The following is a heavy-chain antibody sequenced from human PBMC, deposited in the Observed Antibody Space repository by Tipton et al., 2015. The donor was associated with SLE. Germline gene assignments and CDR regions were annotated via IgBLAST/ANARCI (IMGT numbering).Heavy chain of an antibody. Sequence: TLSLTCTVSGGSIGASSSSWGWVRQPPGKGLEWIGTMYYTGNSYYSPSLESRVTISVETSKNQFSLKLSSVTAADTAVYYCARVKDIVLAPFDNWGQGTLVTVSS. CDR2: MYYTGNS. V-gene: IGHV4-39*07. CDR1: GGSIGASSSS. D-gene: IGHD2-15*01. CDR3: ARVKDIVLAPFDN. J-gene: IGHJ4*02.